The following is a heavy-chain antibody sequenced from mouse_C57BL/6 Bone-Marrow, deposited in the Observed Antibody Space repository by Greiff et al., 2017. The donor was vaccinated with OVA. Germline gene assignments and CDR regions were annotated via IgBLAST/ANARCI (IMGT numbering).Heavy chain of an antibody. CDR3: ARPRGSSLYYFDY. CDR2: ISSGGSYT. CDR1: GFTFSSYG. Sequence: EVQVVESGGDLVKPGGSLKLSCAASGFTFSSYGMSWVRQTPDKRLEWVATISSGGSYTYYPDSVKGRFTISRDNAKNTLYLQMSSLKSEDTAMYYCARPRGSSLYYFDYWGQGTTLTVSS. J-gene: IGHJ2*01. V-gene: IGHV5-6*01. D-gene: IGHD1-1*01.